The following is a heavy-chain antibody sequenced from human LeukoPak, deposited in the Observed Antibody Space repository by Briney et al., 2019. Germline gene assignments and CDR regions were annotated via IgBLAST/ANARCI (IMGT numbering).Heavy chain of an antibody. CDR1: GYTITNNY. CDR2: INPSGTGT. D-gene: IGHD1-26*01. CDR3: ARDNSVGDYAWWFDP. J-gene: IGHJ5*02. Sequence: ASVKVSCKASGYTITNNYMHWVRQAPGQGLEWMGAINPSGTGTSYAQKFQGRITMSRDTSTSTDYMELSSLRSDDTAVYFCARDNSVGDYAWWFDPWGQGTLVTVSS. V-gene: IGHV1-46*01.